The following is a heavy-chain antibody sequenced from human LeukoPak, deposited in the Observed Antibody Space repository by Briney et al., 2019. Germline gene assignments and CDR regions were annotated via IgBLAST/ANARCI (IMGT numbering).Heavy chain of an antibody. V-gene: IGHV3-7*04. CDR1: AFTIYSFW. D-gene: IGHD1-14*01. Sequence: TGGSLRLSCVGSAFTIYSFWRVWHRQAPGKGLEWVANIKDDGSEKYSVDSVKGRFTISRDNAKNLLYLQMSSLRAEDTAVYYCARARIDYWGQGTLVTVSS. J-gene: IGHJ4*02. CDR3: ARARIDY. CDR2: IKDDGSEK.